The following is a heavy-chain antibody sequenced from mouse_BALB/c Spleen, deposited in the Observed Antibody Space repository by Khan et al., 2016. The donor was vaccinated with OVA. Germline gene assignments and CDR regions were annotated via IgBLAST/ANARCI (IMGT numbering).Heavy chain of an antibody. Sequence: EVQLQESGPELVKPGASVKMSCKASGYTFTNFVMHWVKQKPGQGLEWIGYINPYNDGPKYNEKFKDKATLTSDRSSSTAYMELSRLTSGDSAVYYCARYASSPYYAMDYWGQGTSVTVSS. CDR2: INPYNDGP. CDR1: GYTFTNFV. J-gene: IGHJ4*01. V-gene: IGHV1S136*01. CDR3: ARYASSPYYAMDY. D-gene: IGHD1-1*01.